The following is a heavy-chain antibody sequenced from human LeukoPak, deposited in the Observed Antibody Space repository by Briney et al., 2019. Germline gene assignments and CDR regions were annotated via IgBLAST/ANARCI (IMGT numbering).Heavy chain of an antibody. CDR3: ARDCSGGSCYSGDAFDI. CDR2: FYYSGST. J-gene: IGHJ3*02. V-gene: IGHV4-61*01. CDR1: GGSVSSGRYY. Sequence: SETLSLTCTVSGGSVSSGRYYWSWIRQPPGKGLEWTGYFYYSGSTYYNPSLRSRVTISVDTSKNQFSLKLSSVTVADTAVYYCARDCSGGSCYSGDAFDIWGQGTMVTVSS. D-gene: IGHD2-15*01.